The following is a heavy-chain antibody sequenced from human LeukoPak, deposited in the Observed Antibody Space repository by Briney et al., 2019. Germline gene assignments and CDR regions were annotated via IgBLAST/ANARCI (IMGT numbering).Heavy chain of an antibody. CDR2: INQDASGK. Sequence: GGSLRLSCAASGFTFRSYWMHWVRQAPGKGLEWVANINQDASGKYYVDSVRGRFTISRDNAKNSLYLQMNSLRAEDTAVYYCAKDYSAAAGYYFDYWGQGTLVTVSS. V-gene: IGHV3-7*03. D-gene: IGHD6-13*01. CDR1: GFTFRSYW. J-gene: IGHJ4*02. CDR3: AKDYSAAAGYYFDY.